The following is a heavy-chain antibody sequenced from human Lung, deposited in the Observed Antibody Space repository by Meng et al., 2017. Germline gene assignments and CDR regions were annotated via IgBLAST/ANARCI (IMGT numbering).Heavy chain of an antibody. CDR3: ATGAAAADH. D-gene: IGHD6-13*01. Sequence: GASLKISCVATGLRFTDAWLTWVRQAAGKRLEGVGRINRTSDGGQIYYAAPVKGRFTISRDDSKNTLYLQMDSLITKYTAVYFCATGAAAADHWGQGTLVTVSS. CDR2: INRTSDGGQI. J-gene: IGHJ4*02. V-gene: IGHV3-15*01. CDR1: GLRFTDAW.